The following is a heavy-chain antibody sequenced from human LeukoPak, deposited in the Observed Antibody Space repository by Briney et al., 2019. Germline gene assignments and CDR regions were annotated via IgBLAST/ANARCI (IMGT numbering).Heavy chain of an antibody. J-gene: IGHJ3*02. V-gene: IGHV3-33*01. CDR3: ARGKEQQLYAFDI. D-gene: IGHD6-13*01. CDR1: GFTFSSYG. Sequence: PGRSLRLSCAAPGFTFSSYGMHWVRQAPGKGLEWVAVIWFDGSNKYYADSVKGRFTISRDNSKNTLYLQMNSLSAEDTAVYYCARGKEQQLYAFDIWGQGTMVTVSS. CDR2: IWFDGSNK.